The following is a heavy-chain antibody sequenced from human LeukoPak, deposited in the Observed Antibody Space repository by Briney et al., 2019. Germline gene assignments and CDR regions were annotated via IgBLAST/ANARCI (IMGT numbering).Heavy chain of an antibody. Sequence: ASVEVSCKAPGYTFTSSYMHWVRQAPGQGLEWMGLINPTGGSTGYAQKFQGRVTMTRDMSTSTDYMELSSLRSEDTAIYYCARDNSVGDNAWWFDPWGQGTLVTVSS. D-gene: IGHD1-26*01. J-gene: IGHJ5*02. CDR1: GYTFTSSY. CDR2: INPTGGST. CDR3: ARDNSVGDNAWWFDP. V-gene: IGHV1-46*01.